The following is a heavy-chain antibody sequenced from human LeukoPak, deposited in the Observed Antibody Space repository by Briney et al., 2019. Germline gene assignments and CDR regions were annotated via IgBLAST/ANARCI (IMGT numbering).Heavy chain of an antibody. CDR3: TRVEETATTAAIIRKYSYYYYYMDV. CDR2: IKQDGSEK. Sequence: GGSLRLSCADSGFTFSTYRMSWVRQAPGKGLEWVANIKQDGSEKHYADSVKGRFTISRDNAKNSLYLQMSSLRAEDTAVYYCTRVEETATTAAIIRKYSYYYYYMDVWGKGNTVTVSS. D-gene: IGHD4-11*01. V-gene: IGHV3-7*01. CDR1: GFTFSTYR. J-gene: IGHJ6*03.